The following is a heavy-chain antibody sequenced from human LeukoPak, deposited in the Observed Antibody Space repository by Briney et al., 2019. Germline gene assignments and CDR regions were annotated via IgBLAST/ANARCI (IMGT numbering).Heavy chain of an antibody. CDR2: ISSNGVRT. V-gene: IGHV3-64*01. CDR3: ARGSWSNSDGSGSVDY. CDR1: GFTFSSYV. Sequence: GGSLRLSCAASGFTFSSYVMYWVRQAPGEGLEYVSSISSNGVRTYYANSVKGRFTISRDNSKNTLYLQMGSLRAEDMAVYYCARGSWSNSDGSGSVDYWGQGTLVTVSS. J-gene: IGHJ4*02. D-gene: IGHD3-22*01.